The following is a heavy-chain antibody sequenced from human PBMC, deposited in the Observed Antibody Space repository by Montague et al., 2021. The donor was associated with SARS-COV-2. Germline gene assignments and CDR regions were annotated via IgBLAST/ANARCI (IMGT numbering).Heavy chain of an antibody. J-gene: IGHJ4*02. CDR1: GGSVSSGSYY. CDR2: IYYTGST. V-gene: IGHV4-61*01. CDR3: ARISGITSWYYDY. D-gene: IGHD1-14*01. Sequence: SETLSLTCTVSGGSVSSGSYYWIWIRQPPGKGLQSIGYIYYTGSTNYNPSLQGRVTISVDSSKNQFSVRLSSVTAADTAVYYCARISGITSWYYDYWGQGTLVTVSS.